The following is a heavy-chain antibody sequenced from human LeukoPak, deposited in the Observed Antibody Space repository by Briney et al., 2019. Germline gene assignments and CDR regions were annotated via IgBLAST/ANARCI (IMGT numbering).Heavy chain of an antibody. CDR1: GGSISSGSYY. CDR3: ARVGATIFGVRGAFDI. CDR2: IYTSGST. J-gene: IGHJ3*02. Sequence: PSETLSLTCTVSGGSISSGSYYWSWIRQPAGKGLEWIGRIYTSGSTNYNPSLKSRVTISVDTSKNQFSLKLSSVTAADTAVYYCARVGATIFGVRGAFDIWGQGTMVTVSS. D-gene: IGHD3-3*01. V-gene: IGHV4-61*02.